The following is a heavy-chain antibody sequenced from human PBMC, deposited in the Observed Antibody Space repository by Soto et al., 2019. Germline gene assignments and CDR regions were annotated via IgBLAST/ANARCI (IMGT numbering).Heavy chain of an antibody. CDR1: GGSLNNFY. CDR3: ARLPLTHSYAQFDS. CDR2: IYTVGST. Sequence: QVQLQESGPRLVKPSETLSLTCTVSGGSLNNFYWSWIRQPAGKGLEWIGRIYTVGSTNYNPSLKSRVTMSIDTSKYQFSLRLTSVTAADTAVYYCARLPLTHSYAQFDSWGQGSLVTVSS. J-gene: IGHJ4*02. V-gene: IGHV4-4*07. D-gene: IGHD5-18*01.